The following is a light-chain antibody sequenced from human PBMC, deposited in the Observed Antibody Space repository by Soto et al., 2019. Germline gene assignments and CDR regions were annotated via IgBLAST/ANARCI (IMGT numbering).Light chain of an antibody. CDR1: QSVSSN. J-gene: IGKJ1*01. Sequence: EIVMTQSPATLSVSPGEGASLSCRASQSVSSNLAWYQQKPGQPPRLLIYDTSIRATGIPARFSGSGSGTEFTLTISSLQSEDFAVYYCQQYNSRRTFGQGTKLEIK. CDR3: QQYNSRRT. CDR2: DTS. V-gene: IGKV3-15*01.